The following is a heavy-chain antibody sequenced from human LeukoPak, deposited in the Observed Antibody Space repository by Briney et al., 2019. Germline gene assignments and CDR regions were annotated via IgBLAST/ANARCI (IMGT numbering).Heavy chain of an antibody. CDR2: ITPNADRT. D-gene: IGHD3-22*01. CDR1: GFTFGSYG. J-gene: IGHJ1*01. Sequence: PGGSLRLSYAASGFTFGSYGMSSVRQAPGKGLEWVSFITPNADRTSYADSVEGRFTISRDNPRNTLYMQMNSLRDEDTALYYCAIMHGYYDGSGYWVQWGQGTLVTVSS. CDR3: AIMHGYYDGSGYWVQ. V-gene: IGHV3-23*01.